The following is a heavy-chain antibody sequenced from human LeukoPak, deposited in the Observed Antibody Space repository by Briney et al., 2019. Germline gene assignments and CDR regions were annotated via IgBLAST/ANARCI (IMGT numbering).Heavy chain of an antibody. CDR1: GFTFSSYG. Sequence: GGSLRLSCASSGFTFSSYGMHWVRQAPGKGLEGVAFIRYDGRRKYYADSVQGRFIISRDTSKNTFYLQMNSLKVEDTAVYYCAKDQDLYCSGGSCYSTLDYWGQGTLVTVSS. CDR2: IRYDGRRK. V-gene: IGHV3-30*02. D-gene: IGHD2-15*01. CDR3: AKDQDLYCSGGSCYSTLDY. J-gene: IGHJ4*02.